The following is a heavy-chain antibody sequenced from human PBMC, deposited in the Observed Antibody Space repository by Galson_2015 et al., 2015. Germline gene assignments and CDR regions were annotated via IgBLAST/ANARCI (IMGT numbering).Heavy chain of an antibody. D-gene: IGHD2-15*01. J-gene: IGHJ3*02. CDR2: ITSRSSTI. CDR1: GFTFSNYS. CDR3: ARGLGYCSGTSCYSVGAFDI. Sequence: SLRLSCAASGFTFSNYSMSWVRQAPGKGPEWISYITSRSSTIYYSDSVKGRFTISRDNAKNSLYLEMKSLRDEDTALYYCARGLGYCSGTSCYSVGAFDIWGQGTMVTVSS. V-gene: IGHV3-48*02.